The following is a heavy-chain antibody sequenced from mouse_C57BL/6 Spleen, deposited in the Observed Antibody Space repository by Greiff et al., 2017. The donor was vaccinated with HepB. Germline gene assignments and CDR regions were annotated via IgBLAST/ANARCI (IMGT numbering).Heavy chain of an antibody. CDR3: ARSRVYYDYGGFAY. Sequence: EVQLQQSGPELVKPGASVKISCKASGYTFTDYYMNWVKQSHGKSLEWIGDINPNNGGTSYNQKFKGKATFTVDKSSSTAYMELRSLTSEDSAVYYCARSRVYYDYGGFAYWGQGTLVTVSA. J-gene: IGHJ3*01. V-gene: IGHV1-26*01. CDR1: GYTFTDYY. CDR2: INPNNGGT. D-gene: IGHD2-4*01.